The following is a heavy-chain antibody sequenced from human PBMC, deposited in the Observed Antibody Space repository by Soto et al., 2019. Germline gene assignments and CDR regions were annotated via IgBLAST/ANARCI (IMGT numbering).Heavy chain of an antibody. CDR1: GGSFSGYY. CDR3: AKGGPPRTRKWLRSTTYFEY. V-gene: IGHV4-34*01. D-gene: IGHD5-12*01. Sequence: HVQLQQWGAGLLKPSETLSLTCAVYGGSFSGYYWSWIRQPPGKGLEWIGEINHSGSTNYNPSLKSRVTISVDTSKNQFSLKLTSVTAADTAVYYCAKGGPPRTRKWLRSTTYFEYWGQGTLVTVSS. J-gene: IGHJ4*02. CDR2: INHSGST.